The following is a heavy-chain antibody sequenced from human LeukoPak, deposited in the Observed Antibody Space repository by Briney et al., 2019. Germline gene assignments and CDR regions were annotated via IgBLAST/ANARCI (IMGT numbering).Heavy chain of an antibody. CDR3: ARLVRNWNDHFDS. J-gene: IGHJ4*02. CDR1: GDSFSSFS. Sequence: PSETLSLTCTLSGDSFSSFSWSWIRQPPGQGLEWIGYIQASGDSSFSPALKSRVTISLDTSKNEFYLNLNSVTAADTAVYFCARLVRNWNDHFDSWGQGTLVTVSS. CDR2: IQASGDS. V-gene: IGHV4-4*09. D-gene: IGHD1-1*01.